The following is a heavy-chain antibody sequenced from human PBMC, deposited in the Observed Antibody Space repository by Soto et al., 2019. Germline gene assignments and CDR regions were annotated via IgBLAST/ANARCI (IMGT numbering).Heavy chain of an antibody. CDR1: GYTFTSLD. J-gene: IGHJ4*02. D-gene: IGHD6-13*01. Sequence: ASVKVSCKASGYTFTSLDINWVRQATGQGLEXXGXXSXGXXXTXXAQKFQGRVTMTRDTSISTAYMELSSLTSEDTAVYYCARGVSAGVDYWGQGALVTASS. CDR2: XSXGXXXT. CDR3: ARGVSAGVDY. V-gene: IGHV1-8*01.